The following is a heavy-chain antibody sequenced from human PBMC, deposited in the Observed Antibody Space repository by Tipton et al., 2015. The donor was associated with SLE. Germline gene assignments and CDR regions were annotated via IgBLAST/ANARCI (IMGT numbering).Heavy chain of an antibody. V-gene: IGHV3-23*01. CDR1: GFTFSSYA. D-gene: IGHD3-3*01. Sequence: GSLRLSCAASGFTFSSYAMTWVRQAPGKGLEWVSVIRGSGGSTYYADSVKGRFTISRDNSKNTLYLQMNSLRAEDTAVYYCAKDGSLDFWNGYKHHYEYYYGLGVWGQGTTATVSS. J-gene: IGHJ6*02. CDR3: AKDGSLDFWNGYKHHYEYYYGLGV. CDR2: IRGSGGST.